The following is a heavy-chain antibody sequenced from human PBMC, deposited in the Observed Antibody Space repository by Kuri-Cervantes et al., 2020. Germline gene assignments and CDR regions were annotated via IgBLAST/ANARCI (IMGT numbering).Heavy chain of an antibody. D-gene: IGHD3-22*01. CDR1: GGSISSSSYY. J-gene: IGHJ6*02. CDR3: ARGRSSGYYNYYYGMDV. CDR2: IYYSGST. Sequence: GSLRLSCTVSGGSISSSSYYWGWIRQPPGKGLEWIGSIYYSGSTYYNPSLKSRVTISVDTSKNQFSLKLSSVTAADTAVYYCARGRSSGYYNYYYGMDVWGQGTTVTVSS. V-gene: IGHV4-39*07.